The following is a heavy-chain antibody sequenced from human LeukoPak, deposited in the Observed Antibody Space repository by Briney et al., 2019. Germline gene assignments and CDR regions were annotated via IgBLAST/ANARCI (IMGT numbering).Heavy chain of an antibody. Sequence: ASVTVSFKASGYTFTIYGISWVRQAPGQGLEWMGWISAYNGNTNYAQKLQGRVTMTTDTSTSTAYMELRSLGSDDTAVYYCARAQLGKFDPWGQGTLVTVSS. CDR3: ARAQLGKFDP. D-gene: IGHD3-16*01. CDR1: GYTFTIYG. V-gene: IGHV1-18*01. CDR2: ISAYNGNT. J-gene: IGHJ5*02.